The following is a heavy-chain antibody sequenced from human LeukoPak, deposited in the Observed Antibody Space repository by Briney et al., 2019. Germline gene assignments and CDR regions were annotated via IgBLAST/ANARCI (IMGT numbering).Heavy chain of an antibody. CDR2: IIPILGIA. CDR3: ARDRDSSGYHII. CDR1: GGTSSSYA. J-gene: IGHJ4*02. D-gene: IGHD3-22*01. Sequence: SVKVSCKASGGTSSSYAISWVRQAPGQGLEWMGRIIPILGIANYAQKFQGRVTITADKSTSTAYMELSSLRSEDTAVYYCARDRDSSGYHIIWGQGTLVTVSS. V-gene: IGHV1-69*04.